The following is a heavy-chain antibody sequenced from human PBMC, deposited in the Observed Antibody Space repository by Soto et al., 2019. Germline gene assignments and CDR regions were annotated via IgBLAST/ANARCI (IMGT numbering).Heavy chain of an antibody. CDR3: ARYALGLSPWWYNWFDR. V-gene: IGHV3-23*01. Sequence: VQLLESGGGLVQPGGSLRLSCAASGFTFSSYAMNWVRQTPGEGLEWVSGISDSGGSPYYADSVKGRFTISRDTSKNTLYLQMDSWRAEDTGVYYCARYALGLSPWWYNWFDRWGQGTLVSVSS. D-gene: IGHD2-8*02. CDR1: GFTFSSYA. CDR2: ISDSGGSP. J-gene: IGHJ5*02.